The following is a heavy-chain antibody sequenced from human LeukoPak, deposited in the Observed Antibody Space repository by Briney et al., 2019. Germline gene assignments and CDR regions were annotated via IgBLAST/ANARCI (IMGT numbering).Heavy chain of an antibody. CDR1: GGSFSGYD. CDR3: ARVNKYGSGSYYNVWCFDP. CDR2: INHSGST. D-gene: IGHD3-10*01. Sequence: SETLSLTCAVYGGSFSGYDWSWIRQPPGKGLEWIGEINHSGSTNYNPSLKSRVTISVATSKNQFYLKLSSVTAADTAVYYCARVNKYGSGSYYNVWCFDPWGQGTLVTVSS. V-gene: IGHV4-34*01. J-gene: IGHJ5*02.